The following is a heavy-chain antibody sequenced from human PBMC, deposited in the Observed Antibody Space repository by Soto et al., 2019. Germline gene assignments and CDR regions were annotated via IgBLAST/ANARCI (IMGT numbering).Heavy chain of an antibody. CDR3: ARDSEVVAAAGYYYYGMDV. J-gene: IGHJ6*02. D-gene: IGHD6-13*01. V-gene: IGHV4-59*01. Sequence: SETLSLTCTVSGGSISSYYWSWIRQPPGKGLEWIGYIYYSGSTNYNPSLKSRVTIPVDTSKTQFSLKLSSVTAADTAVYYCARDSEVVAAAGYYYYGMDVWGQGTTVTV. CDR2: IYYSGST. CDR1: GGSISSYY.